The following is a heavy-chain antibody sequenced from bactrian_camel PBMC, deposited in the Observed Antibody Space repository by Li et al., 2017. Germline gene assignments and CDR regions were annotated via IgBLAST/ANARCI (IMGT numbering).Heavy chain of an antibody. D-gene: IGHD7*01. CDR1: GFTFSSWS. CDR3: AQGFTGGVGS. Sequence: HVQLVESGGGLVQPGGSLRLSCAASGFTFSSWSMPWVRQAPGKGVEWVSGIYDDGSMTYYSDSVKGRFTISRDNAKNTLYLQMNSLKSEDTALYYCAQGFTGGVGSRGRGTQVTVS. J-gene: IGHJ6*01. CDR2: IYDDGSMT. V-gene: IGHV3S6*01.